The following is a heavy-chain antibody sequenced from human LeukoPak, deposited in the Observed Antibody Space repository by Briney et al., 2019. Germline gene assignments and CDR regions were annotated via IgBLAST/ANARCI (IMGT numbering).Heavy chain of an antibody. V-gene: IGHV4-59*01. CDR3: ARSRVGATKGSFDY. J-gene: IGHJ4*02. D-gene: IGHD1-26*01. Sequence: PSETLSLTCTVSGGSISSYYWSWIRQPPGKGLEWIGYIYYSGSTNYNPSLKSRVAISVDTSKNQFSLKLSSVTAADTAVYYCARSRVGATKGSFDYWGQGTLVTVSS. CDR2: IYYSGST. CDR1: GGSISSYY.